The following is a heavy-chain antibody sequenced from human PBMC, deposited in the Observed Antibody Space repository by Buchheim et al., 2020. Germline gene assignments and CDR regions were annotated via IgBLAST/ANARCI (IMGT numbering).Heavy chain of an antibody. CDR3: ARDLYLYDFWSGYYYYYYYGMDV. CDR2: INPNSGGP. V-gene: IGHV1-2*02. D-gene: IGHD3-3*01. Sequence: QVQLVQSGAEVKKPGASVKVSCKASGYTFTGYYMHWVRQAPGQGLEWMGWINPNSGGPNYAQKFQGRVNMTRDTSISTAYMELSRLRSDDTAVYYCARDLYLYDFWSGYYYYYYYGMDVWGQGTT. J-gene: IGHJ6*02. CDR1: GYTFTGYY.